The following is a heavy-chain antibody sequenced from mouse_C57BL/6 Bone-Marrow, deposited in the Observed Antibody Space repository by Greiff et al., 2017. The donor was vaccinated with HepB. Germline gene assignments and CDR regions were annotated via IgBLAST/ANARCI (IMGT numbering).Heavy chain of an antibody. CDR2: IYPGDGDT. CDR3: AGKITTVVDY. V-gene: IGHV1-82*01. Sequence: VQLQQSGPELVKPGASVKISCKASGYAFSSSWMNWVKQRPGKGLEWIGRIYPGDGDTNYNGKFKGKATLTADKSSSTAYMQLSSLTSEDSAVYFCAGKITTVVDYWGQGTSVTVSS. J-gene: IGHJ4*01. CDR1: GYAFSSSW. D-gene: IGHD1-1*01.